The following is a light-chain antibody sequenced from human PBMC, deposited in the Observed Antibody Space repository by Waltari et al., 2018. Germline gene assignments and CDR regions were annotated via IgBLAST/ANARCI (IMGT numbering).Light chain of an antibody. CDR1: SSNIGAGYD. V-gene: IGLV1-40*01. Sequence: QSVLAQPPSVSGAPGQRVTISCTGSSSNIGAGYDVNWYQQLPGKAPKLLIHGNSNRPSGVPALISGSNAGTSASLASTGLQAEDEADYYCQSYDSSLGGSVFGGGTKLTVL. CDR2: GNS. CDR3: QSYDSSLGGSV. J-gene: IGLJ2*01.